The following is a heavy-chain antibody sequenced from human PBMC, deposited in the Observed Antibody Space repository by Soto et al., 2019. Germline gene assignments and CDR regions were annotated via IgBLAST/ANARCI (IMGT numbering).Heavy chain of an antibody. Sequence: QVQLVQSGAEVKKPGSSVKVSCKASGGTFSSYTIRWVRQAPGQGLEWMGRIIPILGIANYAQKIQGRVTITADKSTSTAYMELSSLRSEDTAVYYCARDRDQTGIDAFDIWVQGTMVTVSS. CDR1: GGTFSSYT. CDR2: IIPILGIA. J-gene: IGHJ3*02. V-gene: IGHV1-69*08. D-gene: IGHD3-10*01. CDR3: ARDRDQTGIDAFDI.